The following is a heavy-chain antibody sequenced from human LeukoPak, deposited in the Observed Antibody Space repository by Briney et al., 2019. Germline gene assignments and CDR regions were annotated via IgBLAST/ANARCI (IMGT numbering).Heavy chain of an antibody. J-gene: IGHJ5*02. CDR3: ARVGYCSGGSCLYP. D-gene: IGHD2-15*01. CDR1: GGSISSGGYY. CDR2: IYYSGST. Sequence: PSQTLSLTCTVSGGSISSGGYYWSWIRQHPGKGLEWIGYIYYSGSTYYNPSLKSRVTISVDASKNQFSLKLSSVTAADTAVYYCARVGYCSGGSCLYPWGQGTLVTVSS. V-gene: IGHV4-31*03.